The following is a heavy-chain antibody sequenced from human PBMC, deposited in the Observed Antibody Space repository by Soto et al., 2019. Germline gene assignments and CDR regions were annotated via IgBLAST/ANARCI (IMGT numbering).Heavy chain of an antibody. CDR1: GGSISSYY. Sequence: SETLSLTCTVSGGSISSYYWSWIRQPPGKGLEWIGYIYYSGSTNYNPSLKSRVTISVDASKYQFSLKLSSVTAEDTAVYYCAREYSSSALIDYWGQGTLVTVSS. J-gene: IGHJ4*02. V-gene: IGHV4-59*01. CDR3: AREYSSSALIDY. CDR2: IYYSGST. D-gene: IGHD6-6*01.